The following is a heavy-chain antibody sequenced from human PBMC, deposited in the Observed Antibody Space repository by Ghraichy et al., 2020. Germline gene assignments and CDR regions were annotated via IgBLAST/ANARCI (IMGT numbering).Heavy chain of an antibody. CDR3: AKADYSNYVYYYYYGMDV. CDR2: IRYDGSNK. CDR1: GFTFSSYG. D-gene: IGHD4-11*01. J-gene: IGHJ6*02. V-gene: IGHV3-30*02. Sequence: GESLNISCAASGFTFSSYGMHWVRQAPGKGLEWVAFIRYDGSNKYYADSVKGRFTISRDNSKNTLYLQMNSLRAEDTAVYYCAKADYSNYVYYYYYGMDVWGQGTTVTVSS.